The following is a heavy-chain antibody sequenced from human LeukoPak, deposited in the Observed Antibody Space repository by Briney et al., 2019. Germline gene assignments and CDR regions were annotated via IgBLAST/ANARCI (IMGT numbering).Heavy chain of an antibody. Sequence: ASVKVSCKASGYTFTDYYIHWVPQAPGQGLEWMGWIDPNSGGTNYAQKFQDRVTMTGDPSISTAYMELSGLRSDDTAVYYCARAPAYSSSAILDFFHYWGQGTLVTVSS. D-gene: IGHD6-6*01. CDR2: IDPNSGGT. CDR3: ARAPAYSSSAILDFFHY. V-gene: IGHV1-2*02. J-gene: IGHJ4*02. CDR1: GYTFTDYY.